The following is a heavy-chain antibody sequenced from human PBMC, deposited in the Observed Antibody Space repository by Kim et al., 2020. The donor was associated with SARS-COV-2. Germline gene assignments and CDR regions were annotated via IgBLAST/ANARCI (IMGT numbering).Heavy chain of an antibody. D-gene: IGHD5-12*01. V-gene: IGHV3-74*01. J-gene: IGHJ4*02. CDR3: VKGCVKEWLGVDY. Sequence: YADSVKCRFTISSGNAENTLYLQMNSLRADDTAVYYCVKGCVKEWLGVDYWGQGTLVTGSS.